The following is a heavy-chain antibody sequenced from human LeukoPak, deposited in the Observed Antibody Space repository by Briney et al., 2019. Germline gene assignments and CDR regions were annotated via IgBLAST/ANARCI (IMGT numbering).Heavy chain of an antibody. Sequence: SQTLSLTCAVSGGSINRGGYSWSWIRQPPGKGLEWIGYIYHSGSTYYNPSLESRVTISLDRSKNQFSLKLTSVTAADTAVYYCARGAHYNILTAYFDYWGQGTLSPSPQ. CDR2: IYHSGST. CDR3: ARGAHYNILTAYFDY. CDR1: GGSINRGGYS. J-gene: IGHJ4*02. D-gene: IGHD3-9*01. V-gene: IGHV4-30-2*01.